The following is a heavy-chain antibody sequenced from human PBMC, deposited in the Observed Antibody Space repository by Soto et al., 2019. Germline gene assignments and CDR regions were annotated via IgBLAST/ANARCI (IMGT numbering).Heavy chain of an antibody. V-gene: IGHV1-69*01. CDR1: GDSFTSYA. Sequence: QVQLVQSAAEVKKPGSSVKVSCKASGDSFTSYAVSWVRQAPGHGLEWMGRIIPIFGTPNYAQRVEGRLTITADESTSTINMEPSSHRFDNTAGYYCATWGNYYESRTLTYWGQGTLVTVSS. CDR2: IIPIFGTP. J-gene: IGHJ4*02. D-gene: IGHD3-22*01. CDR3: ATWGNYYESRTLTY.